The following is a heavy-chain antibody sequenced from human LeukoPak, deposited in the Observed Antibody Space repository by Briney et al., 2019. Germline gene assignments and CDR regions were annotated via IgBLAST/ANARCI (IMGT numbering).Heavy chain of an antibody. Sequence: PGGSLRLSCAASGFTFNNYALTWVRQTPGKGLECVSAISGDGVSPYYADSVKGRFTISRDNSKNTLYLQMNSLRAEDTAVYYCAKDPYCSSTSCYLPIWGQGTMVTVSS. CDR1: GFTFNNYA. CDR2: ISGDGVSP. D-gene: IGHD2-2*01. CDR3: AKDPYCSSTSCYLPI. J-gene: IGHJ3*02. V-gene: IGHV3-23*01.